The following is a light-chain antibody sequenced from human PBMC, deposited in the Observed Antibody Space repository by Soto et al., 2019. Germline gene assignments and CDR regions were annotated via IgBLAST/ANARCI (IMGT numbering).Light chain of an antibody. V-gene: IGKV3-15*01. CDR1: QSVSSN. CDR2: GAS. CDR3: QQYNKWPPRT. J-gene: IGKJ1*01. Sequence: EIVMTQSPATLSVSPGERATLSCRASQSVSSNLAWYQQKPGQAPRLLIYGASSRATGIPARFSGSGSGIEFTLTISSLQSEDFAVYYCQQYNKWPPRTFGEGTKVEMK.